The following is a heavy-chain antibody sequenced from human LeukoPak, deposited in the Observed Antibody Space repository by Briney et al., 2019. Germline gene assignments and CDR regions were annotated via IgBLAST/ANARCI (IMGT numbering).Heavy chain of an antibody. Sequence: SGGSLRLSCAASGFTFDDCAMHWVRQAPGKGLEWVSGISWNSGSIDYADSVKGRFTISRDNAKNSLYLQMNSLRAEDTALYYCAKDGGYHFDYWGQGTLVTVSS. J-gene: IGHJ4*02. CDR2: ISWNSGSI. D-gene: IGHD5-12*01. V-gene: IGHV3-9*01. CDR3: AKDGGYHFDY. CDR1: GFTFDDCA.